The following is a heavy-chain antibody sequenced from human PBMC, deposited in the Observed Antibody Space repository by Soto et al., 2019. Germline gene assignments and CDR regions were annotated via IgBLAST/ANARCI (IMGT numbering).Heavy chain of an antibody. V-gene: IGHV6-1*01. CDR2: TYYRSKWYN. CDR3: AKSPIVGVPLFDY. D-gene: IGHD3-3*01. Sequence: SQTLSLTCAISGDSVSSNSTAWNWIRQSPSRGLEWLGRTYYRSKWYNDYAVSVKSQITINPDTSKNQFSLQLNSVTPEDTAVYYCAKSPIVGVPLFDYWGQGTLVTVSS. CDR1: GDSVSSNSTA. J-gene: IGHJ4*02.